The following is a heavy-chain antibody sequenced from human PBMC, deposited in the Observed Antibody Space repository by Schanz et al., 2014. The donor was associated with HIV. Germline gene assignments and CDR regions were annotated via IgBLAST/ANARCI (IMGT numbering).Heavy chain of an antibody. D-gene: IGHD6-6*01. Sequence: QVPLQESGPGLVKPSETLSLTCTVSGGSISSFYWGWIRQPPGRGLEWIGYIYYTGSTNYNPSLKSRVTISVDTSKNQFSLKLSSVTAADTAVYYCASSQGAARAFDYWGQGTLVTVSS. J-gene: IGHJ4*02. CDR1: GGSISSFY. CDR2: IYYTGST. V-gene: IGHV4-59*01. CDR3: ASSQGAARAFDY.